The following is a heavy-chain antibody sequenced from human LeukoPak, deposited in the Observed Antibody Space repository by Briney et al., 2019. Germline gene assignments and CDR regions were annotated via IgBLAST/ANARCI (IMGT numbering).Heavy chain of an antibody. V-gene: IGHV3-9*03. CDR3: AKDMGSHNYGSGIHD. Sequence: CLRLSCAASGFTFYDYAMHWGRQAPGEGRGWGSGISWNSGSIGYADSVKGRFTISRDNAKNSLYLQMNSLRAEDMALYYCAKDMGSHNYGSGIHDWGQGTLVTVSS. D-gene: IGHD3-10*01. CDR2: ISWNSGSI. J-gene: IGHJ4*02. CDR1: GFTFYDYA.